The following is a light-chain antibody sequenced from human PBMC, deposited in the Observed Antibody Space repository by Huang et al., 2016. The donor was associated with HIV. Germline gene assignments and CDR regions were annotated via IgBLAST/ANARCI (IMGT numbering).Light chain of an antibody. Sequence: DIQMTQSPSAMSASVGDRVTITCRASQGISNYLAWFQQKPGKVPKRLIYTASSLQSGVPSRFIGSGSETEFTLTITGLQPEDIATYYCLQYATYPFTFGPGTKVDIK. CDR3: LQYATYPFT. CDR2: TAS. V-gene: IGKV1-17*03. J-gene: IGKJ3*01. CDR1: QGISNY.